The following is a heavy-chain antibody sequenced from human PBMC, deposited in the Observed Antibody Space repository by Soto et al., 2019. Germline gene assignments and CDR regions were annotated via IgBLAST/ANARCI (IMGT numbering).Heavy chain of an antibody. Sequence: VQLVETGGGLIQPGGSLRLSCAASGFTVSNKSMSWVRQAPGKGLEWISVIFSGGETYYADSVKGRFTISRDNSKNTLYLQMSSLRAADTAMYYCARGGSGYYYGLDVWGQGTTVTVSS. V-gene: IGHV3-53*02. CDR1: GFTVSNKS. CDR3: ARGGSGYYYGLDV. J-gene: IGHJ6*02. CDR2: IFSGGET. D-gene: IGHD3-10*01.